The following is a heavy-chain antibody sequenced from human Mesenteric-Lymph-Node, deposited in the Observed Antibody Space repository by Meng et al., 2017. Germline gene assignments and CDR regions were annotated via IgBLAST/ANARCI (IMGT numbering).Heavy chain of an antibody. V-gene: IGHV3-64*02. J-gene: IGHJ4*02. Sequence: GESLKISCAASGFTFSAYPTHWVRQAPGKGLESVSAISGDGTRTFYAESVRGRFTISKDNSRNTLYLQMDSLRTEDTAIYYCAKENKGDYDYWVQAMLVASSS. D-gene: IGHD2-21*01. CDR2: ISGDGTRT. CDR1: GFTFSAYP. CDR3: AKENKGDYDY.